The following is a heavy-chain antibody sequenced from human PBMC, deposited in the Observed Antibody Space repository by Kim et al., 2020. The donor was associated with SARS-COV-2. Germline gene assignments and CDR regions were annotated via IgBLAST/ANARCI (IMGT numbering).Heavy chain of an antibody. CDR3: TRLAAAGTLFDY. D-gene: IGHD6-13*01. V-gene: IGHV3-49*02. J-gene: IGHJ4*02. Sequence: EYAASVKGRFTISRDDSKSIAYLQMNSLKTEDTAVYYCTRLAAAGTLFDYWGQGTLVTVSS.